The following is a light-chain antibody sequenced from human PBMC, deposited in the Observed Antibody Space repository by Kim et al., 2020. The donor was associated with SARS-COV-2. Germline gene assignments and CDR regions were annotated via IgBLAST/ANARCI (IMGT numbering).Light chain of an antibody. V-gene: IGLV1-40*01. CDR2: ANS. CDR1: TAKLGAGTD. CDR3: QSYDSSHVV. Sequence: PGKRIIICSPRTTAKLGAGTDIHWNQQLPGTAPKLHISANSDRTSGVPDRFSCSKTDPSASLAINGLQAEDEADYYCQSYDSSHVVFGGGTQLTVL. J-gene: IGLJ2*01.